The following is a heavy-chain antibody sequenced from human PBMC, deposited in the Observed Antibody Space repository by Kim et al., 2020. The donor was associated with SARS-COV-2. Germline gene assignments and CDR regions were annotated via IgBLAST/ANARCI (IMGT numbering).Heavy chain of an antibody. D-gene: IGHD1-1*01. Sequence: ASVKVSCKASGYVFSTYAVQWVRQAPGQGLEWIGWIRIGTGSTRYSQRLQGRVTITRDTSASTAYMELSSLRSEDSAVYFCATAERTAAEFDFWGQGTLV. CDR1: GYVFSTYA. J-gene: IGHJ4*02. CDR2: IRIGTGST. V-gene: IGHV1-3*04. CDR3: ATAERTAAEFDF.